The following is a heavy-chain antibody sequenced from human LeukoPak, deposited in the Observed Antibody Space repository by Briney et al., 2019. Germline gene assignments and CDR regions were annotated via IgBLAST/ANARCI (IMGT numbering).Heavy chain of an antibody. CDR2: VYTSGST. Sequence: SETLSLTCTVSGGSISSDNYSWSWIRQPAGKGLEWIGRVYTSGSTNYNPSLKSRVTISVDTSKKQFSLRLSSVTAADTAVYYCARLQYSTGWSTIDYWGQGTLVTVSS. CDR3: ARLQYSTGWSTIDY. D-gene: IGHD6-19*01. CDR1: GGSISSDNYS. V-gene: IGHV4-61*02. J-gene: IGHJ4*02.